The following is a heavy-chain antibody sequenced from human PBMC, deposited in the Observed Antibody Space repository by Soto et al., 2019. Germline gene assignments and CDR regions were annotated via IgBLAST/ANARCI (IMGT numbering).Heavy chain of an antibody. D-gene: IGHD4-17*01. J-gene: IGHJ3*02. V-gene: IGHV3-23*01. CDR2: ISASGAKT. CDR3: AKDPNGDYVGAFDI. Sequence: GFLRHPCAASGFSFSIYAMSWVRQAPGKGPEWVSGISASGAKTYYADSVKGRFSISRDNSKNTLYLQMNSLRAEDTAVYYCAKDPNGDYVGAFDIWGQGTMVTVSS. CDR1: GFSFSIYA.